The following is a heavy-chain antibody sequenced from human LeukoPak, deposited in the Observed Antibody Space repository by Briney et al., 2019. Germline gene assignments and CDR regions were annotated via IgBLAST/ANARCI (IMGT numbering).Heavy chain of an antibody. CDR1: GFTVSSNY. D-gene: IGHD3-10*01. J-gene: IGHJ4*02. Sequence: GGSLRLSCAASGFTVSSNYMSWVRQAPGKGLEWVSVIYSGGSTYCADSVKGRFTISRDNSKNTLYLQMNSLRAEDTAVYYCARASYYSDFDYWGQGALVTVSS. V-gene: IGHV3-53*01. CDR2: IYSGGST. CDR3: ARASYYSDFDY.